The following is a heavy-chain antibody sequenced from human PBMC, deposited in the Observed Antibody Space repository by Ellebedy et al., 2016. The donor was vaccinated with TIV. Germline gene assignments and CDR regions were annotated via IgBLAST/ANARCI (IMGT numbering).Heavy chain of an antibody. Sequence: ASVKVSXXASGYTFTSYDINWVRQATGQGLEWMGWMNPNSGNTGYAQKFQGRVTMTRDTSISTAYMELSRLRSDDTAVYYCASDYSSGWYYFDYWGQGTLVTVSS. CDR2: MNPNSGNT. D-gene: IGHD6-19*01. CDR3: ASDYSSGWYYFDY. CDR1: GYTFTSYD. J-gene: IGHJ4*02. V-gene: IGHV1-8*01.